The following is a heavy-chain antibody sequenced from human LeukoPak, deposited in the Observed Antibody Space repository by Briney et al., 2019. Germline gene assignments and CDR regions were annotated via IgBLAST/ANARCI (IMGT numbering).Heavy chain of an antibody. CDR3: ARDSRMITWYFPGVYYFDY. CDR2: LYSGGST. J-gene: IGHJ4*02. Sequence: GGSLRLPCAAAGFTVSSNYMSWVRQAPGKGLEWVSVLYSGGSTNYADSVQGRFTISRDSSKNTLFLHMNSLRAEDTAVYYCARDSRMITWYFPGVYYFDYWGQGTLVTVSS. CDR1: GFTVSSNY. D-gene: IGHD6-13*01. V-gene: IGHV3-53*01.